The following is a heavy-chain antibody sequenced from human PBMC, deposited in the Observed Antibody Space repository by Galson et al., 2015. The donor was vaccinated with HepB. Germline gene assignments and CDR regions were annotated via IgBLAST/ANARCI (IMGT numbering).Heavy chain of an antibody. J-gene: IGHJ5*02. V-gene: IGHV3-23*01. D-gene: IGHD3/OR15-3a*01. CDR2: ISGSGGST. CDR1: GFTFSSYA. Sequence: SLRLSCAASGFTFSSYAMSWVRQAPGKGLEWVSAISGSGGSTYYADSVKGRFTISRDNSKNTLYLQMNSLRAEDTAVYYCARDGEMPMISWFDPWGQGTLVTVSS. CDR3: ARDGEMPMISWFDP.